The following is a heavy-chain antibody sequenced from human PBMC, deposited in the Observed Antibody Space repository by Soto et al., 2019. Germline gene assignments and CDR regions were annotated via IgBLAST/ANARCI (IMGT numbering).Heavy chain of an antibody. Sequence: SETLSLTCTVSGCSISSSSYYWGWIRQPPGKGLEWIGSIFYSGSTYYNPSLKSRVTISVDTSKNQFSLKLRSVTAADSAVYYCARHCTNAVCPPFDPWGQGTLVTVSS. CDR1: GCSISSSSYY. CDR2: IFYSGST. D-gene: IGHD2-8*01. J-gene: IGHJ5*02. CDR3: ARHCTNAVCPPFDP. V-gene: IGHV4-39*01.